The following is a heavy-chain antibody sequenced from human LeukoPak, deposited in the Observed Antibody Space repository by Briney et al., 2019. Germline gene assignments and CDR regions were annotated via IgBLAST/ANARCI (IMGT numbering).Heavy chain of an antibody. J-gene: IGHJ6*02. CDR3: ARDWASTVTTFYYGMDV. Sequence: SETLSLTCTVCGGSISSYYWSWIRPPAGKGLEWIGRIYTSGSTNYNPSLKSRVTMSVDTSKNQFSLKLSSVTAADTAVYYCARDWASTVTTFYYGMDVWGQGTTVTVSS. V-gene: IGHV4-4*07. D-gene: IGHD4-17*01. CDR1: GGSISSYY. CDR2: IYTSGST.